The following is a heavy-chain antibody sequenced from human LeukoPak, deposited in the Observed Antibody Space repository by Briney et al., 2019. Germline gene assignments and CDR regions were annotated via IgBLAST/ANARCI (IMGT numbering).Heavy chain of an antibody. CDR3: ARHEEEDGYNAKTIDY. Sequence: PSETLSLTCAVYGGSFSGYYWSWIRQPPGKGLECIGSIHYSGTTYYNPSLKSRVTISVDTSKNQFSLKLSSMTAADTAVYYCARHEEEDGYNAKTIDYWGQGTLVTVSS. V-gene: IGHV4-34*01. CDR1: GGSFSGYY. D-gene: IGHD5-24*01. J-gene: IGHJ4*02. CDR2: IHYSGTT.